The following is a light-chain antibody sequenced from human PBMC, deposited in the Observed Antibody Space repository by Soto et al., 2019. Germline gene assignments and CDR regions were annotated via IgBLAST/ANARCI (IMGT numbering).Light chain of an antibody. V-gene: IGLV1-40*01. J-gene: IGLJ3*02. Sequence: QSVLTQPPSVSGAPGQRVTISCTGASSNIGAGYDVHWYQHLPGTAPKLLIYQDFSRPSGVPDRFSGSKSGTSASLAITGLQAEDEADYYCQSYDNSLSAWVFGGGTQLTVL. CDR1: SSNIGAGYD. CDR3: QSYDNSLSAWV. CDR2: QDF.